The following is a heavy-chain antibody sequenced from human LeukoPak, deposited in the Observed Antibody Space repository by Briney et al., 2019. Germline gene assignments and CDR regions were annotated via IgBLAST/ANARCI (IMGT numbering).Heavy chain of an antibody. J-gene: IGHJ4*02. CDR2: IYNTGRT. CDR3: ARQGELAIDY. D-gene: IGHD1-26*01. CDR1: GGSITNYY. V-gene: IGHV4-59*08. Sequence: SETLSLTCSVSGGSITNYYWSWIRQSPGKGLEWIGFIYNTGRTNYNPSLQSRVTLSIDTSKNQFSLKLSSVTAADTAVYYCARQGELAIDYWGQGTLVTVSS.